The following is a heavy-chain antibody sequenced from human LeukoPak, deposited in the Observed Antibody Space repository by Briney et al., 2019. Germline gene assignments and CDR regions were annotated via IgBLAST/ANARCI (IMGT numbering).Heavy chain of an antibody. CDR2: IYYSGST. CDR1: GGSISSYY. D-gene: IGHD3-10*01. Sequence: PSETLSLTCTVSGGSISSYYWSWTRQPPGKGLEWIGYIYYSGSTNYSPSLKSRVTISVDTSKNQFSLKLSSVTAADTAVYYCARDTYGSGSYSRYNWFDPWGQGTLVTVSS. J-gene: IGHJ5*02. V-gene: IGHV4-59*12. CDR3: ARDTYGSGSYSRYNWFDP.